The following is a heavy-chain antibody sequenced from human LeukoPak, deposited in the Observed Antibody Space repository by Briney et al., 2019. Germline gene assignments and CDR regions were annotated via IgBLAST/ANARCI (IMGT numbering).Heavy chain of an antibody. D-gene: IGHD5-12*01. Sequence: SVKVSCKASGGNFSSYAISWVRQAPGQGLEWMGGIIPIFGTANYAQKFQGRVTITADESTSTAYMELSSLRSEDTAVYYCARSFHSGYDYFDYWGQGTLVTVSS. V-gene: IGHV1-69*01. CDR3: ARSFHSGYDYFDY. CDR1: GGNFSSYA. J-gene: IGHJ4*02. CDR2: IIPIFGTA.